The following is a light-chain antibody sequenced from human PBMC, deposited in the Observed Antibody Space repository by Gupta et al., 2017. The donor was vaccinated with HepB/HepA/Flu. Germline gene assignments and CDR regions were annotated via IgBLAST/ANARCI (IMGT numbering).Light chain of an antibody. J-gene: IGKJ2*01. CDR1: QSISSY. CDR3: QQSDSTPST. Sequence: DIQMTQSPSSLSASVGDRVTLTCRASQSISSYVNWYQQKPGKAPKLLIYAASSLQSGVPSRFSGSGSGTDFTLTISSLQPEDFANYYCQQSDSTPSTFGQGTKLEIK. V-gene: IGKV1-39*01. CDR2: AAS.